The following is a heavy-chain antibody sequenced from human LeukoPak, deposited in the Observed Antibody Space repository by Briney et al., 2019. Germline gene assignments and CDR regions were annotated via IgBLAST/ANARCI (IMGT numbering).Heavy chain of an antibody. D-gene: IGHD3-22*01. J-gene: IGHJ4*02. Sequence: GGSLRLCCAASGFTFSSYAMGWVRQAPGKGLEWVSAISGSGGSTYYADSVKGRFTISRDNSKNTLYLQMNSLRAEDTAVYYCAISPYYYDLVDYWGQGTLVTVSS. CDR1: GFTFSSYA. V-gene: IGHV3-23*01. CDR3: AISPYYYDLVDY. CDR2: ISGSGGST.